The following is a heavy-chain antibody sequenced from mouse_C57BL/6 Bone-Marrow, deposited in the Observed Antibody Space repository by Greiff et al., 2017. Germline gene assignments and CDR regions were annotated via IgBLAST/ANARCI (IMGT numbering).Heavy chain of an antibody. D-gene: IGHD1-1*02. CDR1: GFTFRSYG. Sequence: DVKLVESGGDLVKPGGSLKLSCAASGFTFRSYGMSWVRQTPDKRLEWVATISSGGSYTYSPDSVKGRFTISRDNAKNTLYLQMGSLKSEDTAMYYCARDGSPFAYWGQGTLVTVSA. CDR3: ARDGSPFAY. V-gene: IGHV5-6*02. CDR2: ISSGGSYT. J-gene: IGHJ3*01.